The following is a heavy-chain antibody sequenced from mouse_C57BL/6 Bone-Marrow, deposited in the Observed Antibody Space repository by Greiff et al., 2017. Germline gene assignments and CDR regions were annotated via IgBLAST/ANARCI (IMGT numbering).Heavy chain of an antibody. D-gene: IGHD3-2*02. J-gene: IGHJ2*01. CDR3: ARLDSSGYRD. V-gene: IGHV1-50*01. Sequence: QVQLQQPGAELVKPGASVKLSYKASGYTFTSYWMQWVKQRPGQGLEWIGEIDPSDSYTNYNQKFKGKATLTVDTSSSTAYMQLSSLTSEDSAVYYCARLDSSGYRDWGQGTTLTVSS. CDR2: IDPSDSYT. CDR1: GYTFTSYW.